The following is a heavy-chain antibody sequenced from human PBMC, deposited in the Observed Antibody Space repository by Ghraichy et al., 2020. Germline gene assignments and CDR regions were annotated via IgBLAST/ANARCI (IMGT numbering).Heavy chain of an antibody. CDR2: INHSGST. CDR1: GGSFSGYY. J-gene: IGHJ4*02. CDR3: ARGSPIFDY. V-gene: IGHV4-34*01. Sequence: SETLSLTCAVYGGSFSGYYWSWIRQPPGKGLEWIGEINHSGSTNYNPSLKSRVTISVDTSKNQFSMKLSSVTAADTAVYYCARGSPIFDYWGQGTLVTVSS.